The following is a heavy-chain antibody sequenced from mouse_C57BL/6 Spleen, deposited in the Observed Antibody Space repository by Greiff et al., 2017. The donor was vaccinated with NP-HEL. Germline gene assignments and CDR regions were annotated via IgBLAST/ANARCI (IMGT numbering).Heavy chain of an antibody. D-gene: IGHD2-4*01. Sequence: VQLQQSGAELAKPGASVKLSCKASGYTFTSYWMHWVKQRPGQGLEWIGYINPSSGYTKYNQKFKDKATLTADKSSGTAYMQLSSLTYEDSAVYYWARGGYYDYDSYFDYWGQGTTLTVSS. CDR3: ARGGYYDYDSYFDY. J-gene: IGHJ2*01. CDR2: INPSSGYT. CDR1: GYTFTSYW. V-gene: IGHV1-7*01.